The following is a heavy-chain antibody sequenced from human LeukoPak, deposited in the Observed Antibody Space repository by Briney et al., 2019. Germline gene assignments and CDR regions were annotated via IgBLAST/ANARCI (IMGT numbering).Heavy chain of an antibody. J-gene: IGHJ4*02. V-gene: IGHV1-69*05. CDR2: IIRIFGTA. CDR1: GGTISSYT. Sequence: SVRVSCKASGGTISSYTISWVRQAPGQGLEWMGRIIRIFGTANYAQKFKGSVTITRDESASTAYMELNSLRSEDTAVSYCARVAFPESSGRYYFDYWGQGTLVTVSS. D-gene: IGHD6-19*01. CDR3: ARVAFPESSGRYYFDY.